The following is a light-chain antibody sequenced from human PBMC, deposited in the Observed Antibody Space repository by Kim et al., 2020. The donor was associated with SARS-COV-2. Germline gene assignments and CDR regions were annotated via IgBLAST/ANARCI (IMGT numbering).Light chain of an antibody. V-gene: IGKV1-27*01. J-gene: IGKJ4*01. CDR1: QGSRND. Sequence: AYIGDRDTNPCRASQGSRNDLAWYQQKPGKVPERLSYTESAVQSGVPARFSGSGCGTDFTLTISSLQPEEVATYYCQKYNSAPLTFGEGTKVDIK. CDR2: TES. CDR3: QKYNSAPLT.